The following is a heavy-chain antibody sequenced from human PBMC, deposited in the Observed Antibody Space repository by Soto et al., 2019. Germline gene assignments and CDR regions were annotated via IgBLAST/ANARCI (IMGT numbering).Heavy chain of an antibody. V-gene: IGHV4-39*01. CDR2: IYSSGST. Sequence: TLSFTFSVSGGSVRSSVDFWGWIRQPPGKKLEWIGSIYSSGSTHYNPSLKSRVTICVDTSKNQFSRALTSVIVADTAIYYCAGPQRRLVSFFDYWGQGTVVTVSS. CDR1: GGSVRSSVDF. D-gene: IGHD3-9*01. CDR3: AGPQRRLVSFFDY. J-gene: IGHJ4*02.